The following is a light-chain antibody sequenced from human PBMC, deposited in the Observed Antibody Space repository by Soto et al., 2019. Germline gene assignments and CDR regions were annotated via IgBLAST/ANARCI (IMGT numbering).Light chain of an antibody. CDR3: SSLTGSTPLYV. CDR2: EVR. Sequence: QSVLTQPASLSGSPGQSITISCTGTSGDVGGYNYVSWYQQHPGKAPKLMIYEVRNRPSGVSNRFSGSKSGNTPSLTISGLQAEDEADYYCSSLTGSTPLYVFGTGTKVTVL. J-gene: IGLJ1*01. CDR1: SGDVGGYNY. V-gene: IGLV2-14*01.